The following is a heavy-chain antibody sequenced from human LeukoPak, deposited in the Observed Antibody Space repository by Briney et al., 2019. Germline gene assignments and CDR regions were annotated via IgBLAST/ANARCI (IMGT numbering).Heavy chain of an antibody. Sequence: GASVKVPCKASGYTFTSYYMHWVRQAPGQGLEWMGIINPSGGSTSYAQKFQGRVTMTRDTSTSTVYMELSSLRSEDTAVYYCARLKGIAAAGIYFDYWGQGTLVTVSS. J-gene: IGHJ4*02. CDR3: ARLKGIAAAGIYFDY. CDR2: INPSGGST. V-gene: IGHV1-46*01. D-gene: IGHD6-13*01. CDR1: GYTFTSYY.